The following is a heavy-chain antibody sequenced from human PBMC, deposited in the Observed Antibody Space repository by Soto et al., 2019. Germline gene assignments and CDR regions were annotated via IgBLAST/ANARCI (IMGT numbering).Heavy chain of an antibody. Sequence: QVQLQESGPGLVKPSETLSLTCTVSGASIRSYYWSWIRQPPGKGLEWIGFIYYSGSTNYNPSLRSRFTISVDSSNNQFSLRVSSVTAADTAVYSGARDQNGSPHFDYWGQGTLVTVSS. CDR1: GASIRSYY. CDR3: ARDQNGSPHFDY. CDR2: IYYSGST. J-gene: IGHJ4*02. V-gene: IGHV4-59*01. D-gene: IGHD1-26*01.